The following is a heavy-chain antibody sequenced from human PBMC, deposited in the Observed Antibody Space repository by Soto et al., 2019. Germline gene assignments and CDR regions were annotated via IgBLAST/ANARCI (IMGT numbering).Heavy chain of an antibody. CDR1: GYTFSHYW. CDR2: VNPDGTIT. D-gene: IGHD4-17*01. J-gene: IGHJ4*02. CDR3: SYGAFSDKDF. V-gene: IGHV3-74*01. Sequence: GGSLRLSCAASGYTFSHYWMHWVRQAPGKGLVWVSRVNPDGTITTYADSVKGRFTISRDNAKNTLYLQMNSLGVDATALYYLSYGAFSDKDFWGQGTPVTVSS.